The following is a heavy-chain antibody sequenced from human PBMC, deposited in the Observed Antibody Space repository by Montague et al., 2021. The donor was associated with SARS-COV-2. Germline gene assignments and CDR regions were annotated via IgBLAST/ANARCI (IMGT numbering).Heavy chain of an antibody. D-gene: IGHD3-10*01. J-gene: IGHJ4*02. CDR2: IACSGST. CDR1: GGSVGRGPYY. CDR3: AREYNYGSGNTHYDK. Sequence: SETLSLTCSVSGGSVGRGPYYWSWIRQPPGKGLEWTGYIACSGSTNYNPSLKSRVTISVDSSENHFFLQLDSVTAADTAVYYCAREYNYGSGNTHYDKWGQGTRVIVS. V-gene: IGHV4-61*03.